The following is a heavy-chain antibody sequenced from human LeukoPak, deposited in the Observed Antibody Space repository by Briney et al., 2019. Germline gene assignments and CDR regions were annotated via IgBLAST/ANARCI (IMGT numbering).Heavy chain of an antibody. V-gene: IGHV4-30-2*01. Sequence: SETLSLTCTVSGGSISSGGYYWSWIRQPPGKGLEWIGYIYHSGSTYYNPSLKSRVTISVDRSKNQFSLKLSSVTAADTAVYYCARDLGYYGSGSPDYWGQGTLVTVSS. J-gene: IGHJ4*02. CDR2: IYHSGST. D-gene: IGHD3-10*01. CDR1: GGSISSGGYY. CDR3: ARDLGYYGSGSPDY.